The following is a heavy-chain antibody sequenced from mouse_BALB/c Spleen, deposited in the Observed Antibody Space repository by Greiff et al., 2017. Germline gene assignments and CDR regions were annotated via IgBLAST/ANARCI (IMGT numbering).Heavy chain of an antibody. V-gene: IGHV5-6-2*01. D-gene: IGHD1-1*01. Sequence: EVKLMESGGGLVKLGGSLKLSCAASGFTFSSYYMSWVRQTPEKRLELVAAINSNGGSTYYPDTVKGRFTISRDNAKNTLYLQMSSLKSEDTALYYCARRSGSSYGYYAMDYWGQGTSVTVSS. CDR2: INSNGGST. CDR1: GFTFSSYY. CDR3: ARRSGSSYGYYAMDY. J-gene: IGHJ4*01.